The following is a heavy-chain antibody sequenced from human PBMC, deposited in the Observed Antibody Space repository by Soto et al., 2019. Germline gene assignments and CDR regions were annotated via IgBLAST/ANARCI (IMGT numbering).Heavy chain of an antibody. CDR3: ARAGATTAVNWFAP. J-gene: IGHJ5*02. CDR1: GFTFWNYG. D-gene: IGHD2-2*01. CDR2: IWNNGNRK. V-gene: IGHV3-33*01. Sequence: QVQLVESGGGVVQPGRSLRLSCAASGFTFWNYGMHWVRQAPGKGPEWVATIWNNGNRKYYADSVTGRFTISRDNSRNTLYLEMNSLRGEDTAVYYCARAGATTAVNWFAPWGQGTQVTVSS.